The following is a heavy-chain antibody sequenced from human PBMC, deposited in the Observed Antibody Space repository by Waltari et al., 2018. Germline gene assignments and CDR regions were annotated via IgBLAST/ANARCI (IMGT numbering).Heavy chain of an antibody. D-gene: IGHD6-19*01. CDR1: GFTFSSYS. CDR2: ISSSSSYI. V-gene: IGHV3-21*01. J-gene: IGHJ4*02. CDR3: ARDSSGWYGVNYFDY. Sequence: EVQLVESGGGLVKPGGSLRLSCAASGFTFSSYSMNWVRQAPGQGLEWVSSISSSSSYIYYADSVKGRFTISRDNAKNSLYLQMNSLRAEDTAVYYCARDSSGWYGVNYFDYWGQGTLVTVSS.